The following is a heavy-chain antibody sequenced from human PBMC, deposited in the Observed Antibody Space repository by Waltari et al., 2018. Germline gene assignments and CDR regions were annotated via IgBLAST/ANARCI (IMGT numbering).Heavy chain of an antibody. CDR3: ARVIRDDSGGFYGIAGFDL. CDR1: GLSVNSNY. CDR2: VCSAGKQ. J-gene: IGHJ3*01. V-gene: IGHV3-53*02. Sequence: EVLLVETGGGLIQPGGSLRLSCVLSGLSVNSNYMTWVRQAPGKAREGVSIVCSAGKQYCAAAVNDSFIISRDSSNNSLYLQMNSLRVDDTGVYYCARVIRDDSGGFYGIAGFDLWGPGTQVTVSA. D-gene: IGHD3-22*01.